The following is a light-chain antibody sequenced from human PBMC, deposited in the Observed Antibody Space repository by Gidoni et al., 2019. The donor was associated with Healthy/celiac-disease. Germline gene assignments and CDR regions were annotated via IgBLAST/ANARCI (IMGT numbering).Light chain of an antibody. J-gene: IGLJ3*02. V-gene: IGLV1-40*01. CDR3: QSYDSSLSGSV. Sequence: QSVLPQSPSVSEAPGQRVTISCPGCSSNIGAGDEVHWYQQLPGTAPKLLIYGTSHRPSGVPDRFSGSKSGTSASLAITGLQAEDEADYYCQSYDSSLSGSVFGGGTKLTVL. CDR2: GTS. CDR1: SSNIGAGDE.